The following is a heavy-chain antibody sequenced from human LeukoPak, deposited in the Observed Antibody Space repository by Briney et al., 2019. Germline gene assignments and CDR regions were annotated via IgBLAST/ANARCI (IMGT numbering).Heavy chain of an antibody. CDR1: GGSISNYY. Sequence: PSETLSLTCTVPGGSISNYYWTWLRQPPGKGLEWIGYIFHSGSTKYNPSLQSRVTISVDTSKNRFSLKLSSVTAADTAVYYCARHSPTYYDFDYGGQGTLVTVSS. CDR2: IFHSGST. D-gene: IGHD3-16*01. V-gene: IGHV4-59*08. CDR3: ARHSPTYYDFDY. J-gene: IGHJ4*02.